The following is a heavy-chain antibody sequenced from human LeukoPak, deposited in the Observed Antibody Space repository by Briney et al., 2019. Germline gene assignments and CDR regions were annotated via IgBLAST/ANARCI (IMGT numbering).Heavy chain of an antibody. D-gene: IGHD2-21*02. CDR1: GGSFSGYY. V-gene: IGHV4-34*01. CDR3: ARGLSAIVH. CDR2: INHSGST. J-gene: IGHJ4*02. Sequence: PSETLSLTCAVYGGSFSGYYWSWIRQPPGKGLEWIGEINHSGSTNYNPSLKSRVTISIDTSKNQFSLKLSSVTAAHTAVYYCARGLSAIVHWGQGTPVTASS.